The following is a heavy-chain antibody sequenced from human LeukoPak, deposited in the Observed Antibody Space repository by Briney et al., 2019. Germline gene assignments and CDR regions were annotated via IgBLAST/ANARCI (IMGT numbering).Heavy chain of an antibody. CDR3: AKVRGLQLVLDPFDY. CDR2: IWYDGSNK. V-gene: IGHV3-30*02. J-gene: IGHJ4*02. CDR1: GFTFSSYG. D-gene: IGHD6-6*01. Sequence: GGSLRLSCAASGFTFSSYGMHWVRQAPGKGLEWVAVIWYDGSNKYYADSVKGRFTISRDNSKNTLYLQMNSLRAEDTAVYYCAKVRGLQLVLDPFDYWGQGTLVTVSS.